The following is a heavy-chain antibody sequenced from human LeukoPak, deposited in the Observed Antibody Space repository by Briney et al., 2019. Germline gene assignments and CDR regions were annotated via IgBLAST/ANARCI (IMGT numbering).Heavy chain of an antibody. CDR2: MNPNSGNT. J-gene: IGHJ4*02. V-gene: IGHV1-8*01. D-gene: IGHD2-15*01. CDR3: ARGRYCSGGSCYHTTSDY. CDR1: GYTFTGYD. Sequence: ASVKVSCKASGYTFTGYDINWVRQATGQGLEWMGWMNPNSGNTGYAQKFQGRVTMTRNTSISTAYMELSSLRSEDTAVYYCARGRYCSGGSCYHTTSDYWGQGTLVTVSS.